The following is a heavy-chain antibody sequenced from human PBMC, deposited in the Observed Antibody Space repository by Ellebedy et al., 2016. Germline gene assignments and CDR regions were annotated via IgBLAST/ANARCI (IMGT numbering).Heavy chain of an antibody. D-gene: IGHD1-7*01. CDR3: TRVLDGNYGRTDY. V-gene: IGHV3-74*01. J-gene: IGHJ4*02. CDR1: GFTFSSYW. CDR2: ISGDGRTT. Sequence: GESMKISXAASGFTFSSYWMHWVRQVPGKGLVWVSRISGDGRTTNYADSVKGRFIISRDNAKNTLSLQMNSLRGEDTAVYFCTRVLDGNYGRTDYWGQGTLVTVSS.